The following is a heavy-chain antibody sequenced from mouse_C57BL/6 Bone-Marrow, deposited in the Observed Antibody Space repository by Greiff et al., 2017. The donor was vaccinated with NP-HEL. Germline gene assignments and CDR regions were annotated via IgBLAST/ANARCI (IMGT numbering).Heavy chain of an antibody. CDR1: GYSFTDYN. D-gene: IGHD2-5*01. V-gene: IGHV1-39*01. CDR3: ASYSNYVWYFDV. J-gene: IGHJ1*03. Sequence: VQLQQSGPELVKPGASVKISCKASGYSFTDYNMNWVKQSNGKSLEWIGVINPNYGTTSYNQKFKGKATLTIDQSSSTAYMQLNSLTSEDSAVYYCASYSNYVWYFDVWGTGTTVTVSS. CDR2: INPNYGTT.